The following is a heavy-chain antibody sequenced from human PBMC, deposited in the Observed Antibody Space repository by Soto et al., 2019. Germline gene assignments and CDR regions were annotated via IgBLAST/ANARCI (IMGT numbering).Heavy chain of an antibody. V-gene: IGHV4-59*01. CDR1: GGSISSYY. CDR3: ASSLEPYYDFWSGIRRPPFYYYMDV. D-gene: IGHD3-3*01. CDR2: IYYSGST. J-gene: IGHJ6*03. Sequence: PSETLSLTCTVSGGSISSYYWSWIRQPPGKGLEWIGYIYYSGSTNYNPSLKSRVTISVDTSKNQFSLKLSSVTAADTAVYYCASSLEPYYDFWSGIRRPPFYYYMDVWGKGTTVTVSS.